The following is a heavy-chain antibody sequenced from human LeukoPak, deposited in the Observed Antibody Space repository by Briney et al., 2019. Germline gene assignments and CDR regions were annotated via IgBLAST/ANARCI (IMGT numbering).Heavy chain of an antibody. Sequence: GGSLRLSCAASGFTFSSYAMSWVRQAPGKGLGWVSGISGSGGSTYYTDPVKGRFTISRDNSKNTLNLQMNSLRAEDTAVYYCARRSVYQFDYWGQGTLVTVSS. CDR1: GFTFSSYA. J-gene: IGHJ4*02. V-gene: IGHV3-23*01. CDR3: ARRSVYQFDY. CDR2: ISGSGGST. D-gene: IGHD3-3*01.